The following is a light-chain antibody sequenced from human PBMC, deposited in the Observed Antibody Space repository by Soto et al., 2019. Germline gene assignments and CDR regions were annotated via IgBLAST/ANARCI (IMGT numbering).Light chain of an antibody. CDR1: SSDVSAYNY. Sequence: QSVLTQPASVSGSPGQSITISCTGTSSDVSAYNYVSWYLQHPAKIPKLMIYHVSNRPSGVSDRFSGSKSGNTASLTISGLQAEDEADYYCYSYTTSSTYVFGTGTKVTVL. V-gene: IGLV2-14*01. J-gene: IGLJ1*01. CDR2: HVS. CDR3: YSYTTSSTYV.